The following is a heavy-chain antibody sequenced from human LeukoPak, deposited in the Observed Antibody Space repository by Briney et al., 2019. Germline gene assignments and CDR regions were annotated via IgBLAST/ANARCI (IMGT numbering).Heavy chain of an antibody. J-gene: IGHJ4*02. Sequence: GGSLRLSCAASGFTFSSYAMSWVRPAPGKGLEWVSAISGSGGSTYYADSVKGRFTISIDNSKNTVYLQMNSLRAEDTAVYYCANLGMRYFDWAHFDYWGQGTLVTVSS. CDR2: ISGSGGST. D-gene: IGHD3-9*01. V-gene: IGHV3-23*01. CDR3: ANLGMRYFDWAHFDY. CDR1: GFTFSSYA.